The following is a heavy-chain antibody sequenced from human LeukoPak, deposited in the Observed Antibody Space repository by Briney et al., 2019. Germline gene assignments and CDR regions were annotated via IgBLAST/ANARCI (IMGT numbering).Heavy chain of an antibody. V-gene: IGHV4-59*01. CDR3: ARVYYSNSYDYWYFDL. CDR2: IFYSGST. CDR1: GGSISTYY. D-gene: IGHD6-13*01. J-gene: IGHJ2*01. Sequence: SETLSLTCTVSGGSISTYYWSWIRQPPGKGLEWIGYIFYSGSTNYNPSLKSRVTISVDTSKNQFSLKLSSVTAADTAVYYCARVYYSNSYDYWYFDLWGRGTLVTVSS.